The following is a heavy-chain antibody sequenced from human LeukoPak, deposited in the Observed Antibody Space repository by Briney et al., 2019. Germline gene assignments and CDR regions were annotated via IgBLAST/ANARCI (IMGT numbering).Heavy chain of an antibody. CDR3: ARGEGYSGSYRADY. CDR2: INPNSGGT. D-gene: IGHD1-26*01. J-gene: IGHJ4*02. V-gene: IGHV1-2*02. Sequence: ASVKVSCKPSGYTFTDYYMHWVRQAPGQGLEWMGWINPNSGGTNYAQKFQGRVTMTRDTSISTAYMELNRLRSDDTALYYCARGEGYSGSYRADYWGKGTLVTVSS. CDR1: GYTFTDYY.